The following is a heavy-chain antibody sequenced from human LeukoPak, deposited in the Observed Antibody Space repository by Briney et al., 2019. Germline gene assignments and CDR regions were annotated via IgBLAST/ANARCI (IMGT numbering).Heavy chain of an antibody. CDR1: GXTFSSYA. CDR2: ISGSGGST. V-gene: IGHV3-23*01. D-gene: IGHD5-12*01. CDR3: AKDQGYSGYGDPDY. J-gene: IGHJ4*02. Sequence: RLSXAASGXTFSSYAMSWVRQAPGKGLEWVSAISGSGGSTYYADSVKGGLTISRDNSKNTLYLQMNSLRAEDTAVYYCAKDQGYSGYGDPDYWGQGTLVTVSS.